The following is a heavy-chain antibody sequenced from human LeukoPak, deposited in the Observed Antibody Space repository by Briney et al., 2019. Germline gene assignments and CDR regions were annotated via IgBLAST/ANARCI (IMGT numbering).Heavy chain of an antibody. V-gene: IGHV1-18*01. Sequence: ASVKLSCKASGYTFSTSGISWMRQAPGQGLEWMGWISAYTANTNYAQKLQGTVTMTTDTSTSTAYMDLRSLRSDDTAVYYCARGSGIAALSHYYYYMDVWGKGTTVTVSS. J-gene: IGHJ6*03. D-gene: IGHD6-13*01. CDR3: ARGSGIAALSHYYYYMDV. CDR1: GYTFSTSG. CDR2: ISAYTANT.